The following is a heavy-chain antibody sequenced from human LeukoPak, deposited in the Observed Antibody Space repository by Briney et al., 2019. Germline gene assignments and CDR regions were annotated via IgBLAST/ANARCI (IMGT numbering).Heavy chain of an antibody. V-gene: IGHV4-4*02. CDR2: MYLDGRT. J-gene: IGHJ4*02. Sequence: SETLSLTSAVSGGSISSLNLWSWLRQPPGQGLEWVGEMYLDGRTNFHPSVRGRVTIFIDKPKNQLSLQLTSVTAADTAVYYCAGLEGRYSTDWFYFFDYWGQGALVTVSS. CDR1: GGSISSLNL. CDR3: AGLEGRYSTDWFYFFDY. D-gene: IGHD6-19*01.